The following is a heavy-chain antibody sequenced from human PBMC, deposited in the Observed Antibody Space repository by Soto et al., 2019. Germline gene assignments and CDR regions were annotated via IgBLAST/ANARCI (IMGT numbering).Heavy chain of an antibody. V-gene: IGHV3-23*01. CDR1: GFTFSSYA. J-gene: IGHJ4*02. D-gene: IGHD2-15*01. CDR3: ANVIPVNGRGRGY. CDR2: ISRSGDTT. Sequence: EVQVLESGGDLVQPGGSLRLSCAAVSGFTFSSYALAWVRQAPGKGLEWVASISRSGDTTDYADSVKGRFTVSRDNCRRTLYLQMDSLRAEDTAVCCCANVIPVNGRGRGYWGQGTLVTVSS.